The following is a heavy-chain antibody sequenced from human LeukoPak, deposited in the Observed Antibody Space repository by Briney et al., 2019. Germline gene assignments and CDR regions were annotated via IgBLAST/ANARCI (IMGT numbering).Heavy chain of an antibody. Sequence: GGSLRLSCAASGFTFSSYGMHWVRQAPGKGLEWVAFIRYDGSNKYYADSVKGRFTISRDNSKNTLYLQMNSLRAEDTAVYYCAKDSDRSYGEFDYWGQGTLVTVSS. V-gene: IGHV3-30*02. J-gene: IGHJ4*02. D-gene: IGHD5-18*01. CDR2: IRYDGSNK. CDR1: GFTFSSYG. CDR3: AKDSDRSYGEFDY.